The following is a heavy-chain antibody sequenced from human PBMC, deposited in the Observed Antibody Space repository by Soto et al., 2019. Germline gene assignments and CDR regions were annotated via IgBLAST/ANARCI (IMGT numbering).Heavy chain of an antibody. CDR3: VKGGWLDF. J-gene: IGHJ5*01. D-gene: IGHD3-16*01. V-gene: IGHV3-23*01. Sequence: EVQLLESGGGLVQPGGSLRLSCAASGFSFSTFEMSWVRQAPGRGLEWVSFISDDGSRTYYADAVKGRFTISRDNSKHTLYLQMNSLAAGDTAVDACVKGGWLDFWGQGTLVTVSS. CDR1: GFSFSTFE. CDR2: ISDDGSRT.